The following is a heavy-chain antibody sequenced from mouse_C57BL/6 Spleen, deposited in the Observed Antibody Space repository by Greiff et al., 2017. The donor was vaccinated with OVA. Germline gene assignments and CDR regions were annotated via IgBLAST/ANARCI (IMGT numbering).Heavy chain of an antibody. Sequence: VQLKESGAELVRPGASVKLSCTASGFNIKDDYMHWVKQRPEQGLEWIGWIDPENGDTEYASKFQGKATITADTSSNTAYLQRSSLTSEDTAVYYCTSLIPLHWYFEVWGTGTTVTVSS. D-gene: IGHD2-4*01. CDR3: TSLIPLHWYFEV. V-gene: IGHV14-4*01. CDR1: GFNIKDDY. J-gene: IGHJ1*03. CDR2: IDPENGDT.